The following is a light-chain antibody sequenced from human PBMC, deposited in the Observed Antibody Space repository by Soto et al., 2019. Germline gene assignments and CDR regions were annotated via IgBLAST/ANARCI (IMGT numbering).Light chain of an antibody. CDR2: GAS. Sequence: DIQMTKSPYSLSSAVGDIVTITCRTSQSISTSLNWYQQKAGKAPKLLIYGASTLQSGVPLRFSGSGSGTDFTLTISSLQREDFATYYCQESYSFLWGTGGQGPTVDVK. CDR1: QSISTS. J-gene: IGKJ1*01. CDR3: QESYSFLWGT. V-gene: IGKV1-39*01.